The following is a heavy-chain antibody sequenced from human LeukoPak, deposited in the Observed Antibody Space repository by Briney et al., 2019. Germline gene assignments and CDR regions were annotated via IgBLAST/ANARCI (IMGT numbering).Heavy chain of an antibody. CDR2: IYYSGST. D-gene: IGHD2-2*02. J-gene: IGHJ4*02. CDR1: GGSISSGGYY. V-gene: IGHV4-31*03. CDR3: ASGIAAIPDY. Sequence: SETLSLTCTVSGGSISSGGYYWSWIRQHPGKGLEWIGYIYYSGSTYYNPSLKSRVTISADTSKNQFSLKLSSVTAADTAVYYCASGIAAIPDYWGQGTLVTVSS.